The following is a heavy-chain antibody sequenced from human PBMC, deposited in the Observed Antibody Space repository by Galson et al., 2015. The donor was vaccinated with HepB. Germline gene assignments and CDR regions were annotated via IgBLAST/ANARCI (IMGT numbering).Heavy chain of an antibody. D-gene: IGHD1-7*01. V-gene: IGHV1-3*01. J-gene: IGHJ3*02. CDR2: INAGNGNT. Sequence: SVKVSCKASGYTFTNYVMHWVRQAPGKRLEWMGWINAGNGNTKYSQNFQGRVTITRDTSASKAYVELSSLRSEDTAVYYCASGTDWNYTFAAFEIWGQGTMVTVSS. CDR3: ASGTDWNYTFAAFEI. CDR1: GYTFTNYV.